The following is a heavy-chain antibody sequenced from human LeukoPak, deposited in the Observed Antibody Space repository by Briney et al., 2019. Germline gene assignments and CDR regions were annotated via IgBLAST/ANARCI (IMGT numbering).Heavy chain of an antibody. J-gene: IGHJ6*02. V-gene: IGHV1-3*01. D-gene: IGHD2-2*01. CDR1: GYTFTSYA. CDR2: INAGNGNT. CDR3: ASSGYCSSTSCYAYYYYYYGMDV. Sequence: ASVKVSCKASGYTFTSYAMHWVRQAPGQRLEWMGWINAGNGNTKYSQKFQGRVTITRDTSASTAYMELSSLRSEDTAVYYCASSGYCSSTSCYAYYYYYYGMDVWGQGTTVTVSS.